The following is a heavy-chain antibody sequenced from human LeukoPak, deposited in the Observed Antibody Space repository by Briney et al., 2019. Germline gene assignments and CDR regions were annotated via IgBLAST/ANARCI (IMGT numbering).Heavy chain of an antibody. J-gene: IGHJ6*03. CDR1: GYTFTSYY. D-gene: IGHD6-13*01. Sequence: ASVKVSCKASGYTFTSYYTHWVRQAPGQGLEWMGIINPSGGSTSYAQKFQGRVTMTRDTSTSTVYMELSSLRSEDTAVYYCARETRNSSSWYEGTYYYYMDVWGKGTTVTISS. CDR2: INPSGGST. CDR3: ARETRNSSSWYEGTYYYYMDV. V-gene: IGHV1-46*01.